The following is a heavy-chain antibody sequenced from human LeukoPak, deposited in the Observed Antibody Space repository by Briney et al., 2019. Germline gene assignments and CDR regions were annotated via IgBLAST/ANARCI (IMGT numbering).Heavy chain of an antibody. CDR3: AKPSPAGYYFDY. Sequence: GGSLRLSCAASGFTFSRYCMTWVRQAPGKGLEWVAFIRYDGSNKYYADSVKGRFTISRDNSKNTLYLQMNSLRAEGTAVYYCAKPSPAGYYFDYWGQGTLVTVSS. CDR1: GFTFSRYC. V-gene: IGHV3-30*02. CDR2: IRYDGSNK. J-gene: IGHJ4*02.